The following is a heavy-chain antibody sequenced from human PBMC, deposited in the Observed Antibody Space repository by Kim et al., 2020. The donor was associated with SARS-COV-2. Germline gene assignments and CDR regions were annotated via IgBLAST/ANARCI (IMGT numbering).Heavy chain of an antibody. D-gene: IGHD3-22*01. CDR3: TRPYYDNAFDI. Sequence: GGSLRLSCAASGFTFSGSAMHWVRQASGKGLEWVGRIRNKPNNYATVYAASVKGRFTISRDDSKNTAYLQMNSLKTEDTAVYYCTRPYYDNAFDIWGQGTMVTVSS. CDR1: GFTFSGSA. J-gene: IGHJ3*02. CDR2: IRNKPNNYAT. V-gene: IGHV3-73*01.